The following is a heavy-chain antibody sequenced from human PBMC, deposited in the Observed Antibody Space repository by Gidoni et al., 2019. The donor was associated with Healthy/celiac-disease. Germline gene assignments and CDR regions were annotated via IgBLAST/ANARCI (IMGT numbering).Heavy chain of an antibody. D-gene: IGHD2-15*01. CDR3: ASTRGRYCSGGSCYSYYGMDV. CDR2: IIPIFGTA. Sequence: QVQLVQSGAEVKQPGSSVKVSCKASGGTFRSYAILWVRQAPGQGLEWMGGIIPIFGTANYAQKFQGRVTITADESTSTAYMELSSLRSEDTAVYYCASTRGRYCSGGSCYSYYGMDVWGQGTTVTVSS. V-gene: IGHV1-69*01. J-gene: IGHJ6*02. CDR1: GGTFRSYA.